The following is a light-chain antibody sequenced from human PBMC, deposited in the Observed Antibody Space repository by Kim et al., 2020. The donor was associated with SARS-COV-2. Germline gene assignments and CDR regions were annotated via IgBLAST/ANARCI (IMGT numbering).Light chain of an antibody. Sequence: QSVLTQPPSVSGAPGQRVTISCTGSSSNIGAGHDVHWYQQLPGTAPKLLIYGNSNRPSGVPDRFSGSKSGTSASLAITGLQAEDEADYYCQSYDSSLIGADVFGTGTKVTVL. CDR3: QSYDSSLIGADV. J-gene: IGLJ1*01. V-gene: IGLV1-40*01. CDR1: SSNIGAGHD. CDR2: GNS.